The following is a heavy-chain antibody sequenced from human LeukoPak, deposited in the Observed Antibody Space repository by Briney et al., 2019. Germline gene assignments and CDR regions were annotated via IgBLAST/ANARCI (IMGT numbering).Heavy chain of an antibody. J-gene: IGHJ5*02. V-gene: IGHV3-21*01. Sequence: PGGSLRLSCAASGFDFSTYAINWVRQAPGKGLEWVSSISTMSNYIFYGDSVKGRFTISRDNAKNSLYLQMNSLRAEDTAVYYCTRVRMYSSGWYSGFDPWGQGTLVTVSS. D-gene: IGHD6-19*01. CDR1: GFDFSTYA. CDR3: TRVRMYSSGWYSGFDP. CDR2: ISTMSNYI.